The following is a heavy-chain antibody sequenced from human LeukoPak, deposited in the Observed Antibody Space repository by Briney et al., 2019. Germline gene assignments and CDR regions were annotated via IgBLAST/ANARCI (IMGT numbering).Heavy chain of an antibody. CDR3: TITGTDFDY. CDR1: GFTFSGSA. Sequence: GGSLRLSCAASGFTFSGSAMHWVRQAPGKGLEWVGRIRSKANSYATAYAASVKGRFTISRDDSKNTAYLQMNSLKTEDTAVYYCTITGTDFDYWGQGTLVTVSS. CDR2: IRSKANSYAT. D-gene: IGHD1-20*01. J-gene: IGHJ4*02. V-gene: IGHV3-73*01.